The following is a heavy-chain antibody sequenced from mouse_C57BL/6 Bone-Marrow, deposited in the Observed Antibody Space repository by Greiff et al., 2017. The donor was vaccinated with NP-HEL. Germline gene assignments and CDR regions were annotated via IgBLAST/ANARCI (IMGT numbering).Heavy chain of an antibody. Sequence: EVQLQQSGAELVRPGASVKLSCTASGFNIKDDYMHWVKQRPEQGLEWIGWIDPENGDTEYASKFQGQATITADTSSNTAYLQLSSLTSEDTAVYYCTTSEKVVADYWGQGTTLTVSS. V-gene: IGHV14-4*01. D-gene: IGHD1-1*01. CDR1: GFNIKDDY. J-gene: IGHJ2*01. CDR3: TTSEKVVADY. CDR2: IDPENGDT.